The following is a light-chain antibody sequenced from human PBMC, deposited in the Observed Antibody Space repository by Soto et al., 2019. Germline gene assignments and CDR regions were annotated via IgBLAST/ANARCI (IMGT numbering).Light chain of an antibody. Sequence: DLQMTPSPSPLSASGGDRVNLPCPASQSISTWLAWYQQKPGKAPKLLTYGASSLESGVPSRFSGSGSGTEFTLTISRLQPDDFATYYCQHYNNYPWTFGQGTKLDIK. V-gene: IGKV1-5*01. CDR2: GAS. CDR3: QHYNNYPWT. CDR1: QSISTW. J-gene: IGKJ1*01.